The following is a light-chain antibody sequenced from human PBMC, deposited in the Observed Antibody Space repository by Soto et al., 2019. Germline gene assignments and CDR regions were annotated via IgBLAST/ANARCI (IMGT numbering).Light chain of an antibody. J-gene: IGLJ1*01. CDR2: DVS. V-gene: IGLV2-14*01. CDR1: STDVGGYNN. CDR3: SSYTSSSTRV. Sequence: QSVLTQPASVSGSPGQSITISCTGTSTDVGGYNNVSWYQQHPGKAPKLMIYDVSNRPSGDSNLSSGSKSGNTASLTISGLQPEDEVDYYCSSYTSSSTRVFGTGTKVTVL.